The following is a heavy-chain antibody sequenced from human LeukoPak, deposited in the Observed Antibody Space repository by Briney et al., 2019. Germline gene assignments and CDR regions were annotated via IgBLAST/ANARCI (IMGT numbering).Heavy chain of an antibody. CDR2: ISSSSSYI. D-gene: IGHD3-3*01. CDR3: TRVSWRGEIF. Sequence: PGGSLRLSCAGSEFTFSSYSMHWVRQAPGKGLEWVSSISSSSSYIYYADSVKGRFTISRDNAKNSLYLQMTSLRAEDTAVYYCTRVSWRGEIFWGQGTLVSVSS. V-gene: IGHV3-21*01. J-gene: IGHJ4*02. CDR1: EFTFSSYS.